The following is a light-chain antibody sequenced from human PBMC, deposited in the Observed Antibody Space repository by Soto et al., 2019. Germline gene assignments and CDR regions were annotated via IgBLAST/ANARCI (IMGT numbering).Light chain of an antibody. CDR3: QQYDNLPLS. CDR2: DAS. Sequence: EIEITQSPYSLSASVGDRVTITCQASQDISNYLNWYQQKPGKAPKLLIYDASNLETGVPSRFSGSGSGTDFTSTISSLQPEDIATYYCQQYDNLPLSSGGGTKVDIK. CDR1: QDISNY. J-gene: IGKJ4*01. V-gene: IGKV1-33*01.